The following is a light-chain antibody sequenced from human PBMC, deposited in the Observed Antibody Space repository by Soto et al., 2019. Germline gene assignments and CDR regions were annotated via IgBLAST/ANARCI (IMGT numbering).Light chain of an antibody. J-gene: IGKJ1*01. Sequence: TVMPQSPVTLSVSPGDTATLSCRASQSFTRSLAWYQQKPGQAPRLLIYGASTRATGIPARFSGSGSGTEFTLTISNLQSEDFAVYYCQQYNTWPRTFGQGTKVEMK. CDR1: QSFTRS. V-gene: IGKV3-15*01. CDR3: QQYNTWPRT. CDR2: GAS.